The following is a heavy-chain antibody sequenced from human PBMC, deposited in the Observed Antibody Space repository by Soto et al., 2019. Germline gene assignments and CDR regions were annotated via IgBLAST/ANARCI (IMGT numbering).Heavy chain of an antibody. D-gene: IGHD3-9*01. CDR2: INHSGST. Sequence: SETLTHTCAVYGGSFSGYYWSWIRQPQGKGLEWIGDINHSGSTNYNPSLKSRVTISVDTSKNQLSLKLSSVTAADTAVYYCARTELLCYFDLLRTPKCSDPWGQGTLGSGSS. J-gene: IGHJ5*02. CDR1: GGSFSGYY. CDR3: ARTELLCYFDLLRTPKCSDP. V-gene: IGHV4-34*01.